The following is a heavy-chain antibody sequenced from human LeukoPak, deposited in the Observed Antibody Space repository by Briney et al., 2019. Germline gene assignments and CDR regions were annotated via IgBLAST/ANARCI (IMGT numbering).Heavy chain of an antibody. CDR3: TREETGTGDLDY. CDR2: ISSTSAHV. D-gene: IGHD1-1*01. Sequence: WGSLRLSCAASGFTFSSYRMNWVRQAPGKGLEGVSSISSTSAHVYHADSVKGRFTISRDNAKNSLYLQMNSLRAEDTAVYYCTREETGTGDLDYWGQGTLVTVSS. J-gene: IGHJ4*02. V-gene: IGHV3-21*01. CDR1: GFTFSSYR.